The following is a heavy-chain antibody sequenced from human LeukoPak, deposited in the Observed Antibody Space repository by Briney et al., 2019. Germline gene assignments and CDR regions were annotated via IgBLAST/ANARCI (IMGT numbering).Heavy chain of an antibody. J-gene: IGHJ4*02. V-gene: IGHV3-48*04. Sequence: GGSLRLSCAASGFTFSSYSMNWVRQAPGKGLEWVSYISSSSSTIYYADSVKGRFTISRDNAKNSLYLQMNSLRAEDTAVYYCATTDYGDYGLFDYWGQGTLVTVSS. CDR2: ISSSSSTI. D-gene: IGHD4-17*01. CDR1: GFTFSSYS. CDR3: ATTDYGDYGLFDY.